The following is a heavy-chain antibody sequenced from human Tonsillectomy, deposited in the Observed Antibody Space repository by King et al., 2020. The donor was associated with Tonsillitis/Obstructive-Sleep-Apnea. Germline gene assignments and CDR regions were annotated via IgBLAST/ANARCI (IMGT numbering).Heavy chain of an antibody. CDR1: GFTFDDYA. CDR2: ISWNSGSI. V-gene: IGHV3-9*01. CDR3: AKDIYDDFCSGYSLDY. J-gene: IGHJ4*02. Sequence: VQLVESGGGLVQPGRSLRLSCAASGFTFDDYAMHWVRQAPGKGLEWVSGISWNSGSIGYADSVKGRFTISRDNAKNSLYLQMNSLRAEDTALYYCAKDIYDDFCSGYSLDYWGQGTLVTVSS. D-gene: IGHD3-3*01.